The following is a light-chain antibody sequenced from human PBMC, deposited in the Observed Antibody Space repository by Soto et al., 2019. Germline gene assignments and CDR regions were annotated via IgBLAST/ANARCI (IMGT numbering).Light chain of an antibody. J-gene: IGLJ1*01. Sequence: QLVLTQPPSVSGAPGQRVTISCTGSSSNXGAGYDVHWYQQLPGTAPKLLIYGNSNRPSGVPDRFSGSKSGTSASLAITGLQAEDEADYYCQSYDSSLSGSFFGTGTKVTVL. CDR1: SSNXGAGYD. CDR2: GNS. CDR3: QSYDSSLSGSF. V-gene: IGLV1-40*01.